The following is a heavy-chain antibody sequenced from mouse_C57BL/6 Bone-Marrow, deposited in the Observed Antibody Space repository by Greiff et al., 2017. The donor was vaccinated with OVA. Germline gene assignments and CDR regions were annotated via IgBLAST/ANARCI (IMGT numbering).Heavy chain of an antibody. D-gene: IGHD2-1*01. CDR1: GFSLTSYG. Sequence: VKLMESGPGLVQPSQSLSITCTVSGFSLTSYGVHWVRQSPGKGLEWLGVIWSGGSTDYNAAFISRLSISKDNSKSQVFFKMNSLQADDTAIYYCARLLWAYWGQGTLVTVSA. J-gene: IGHJ3*01. V-gene: IGHV2-2*01. CDR2: IWSGGST. CDR3: ARLLWAY.